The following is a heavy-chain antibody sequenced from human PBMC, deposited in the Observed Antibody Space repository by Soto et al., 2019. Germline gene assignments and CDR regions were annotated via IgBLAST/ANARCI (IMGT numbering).Heavy chain of an antibody. V-gene: IGHV3-74*01. Sequence: DVQLVESGGDLVQPGGSLRLSCVVSGFTFSTYGMNWVRQPPGKGLVWVSRISGDGSTTTYADSVKGRFTISRDNAKNTLYLQMDSLRVEDTAVYYCARGLVWGQGTTVTVAS. CDR2: ISGDGSTT. CDR3: ARGLV. CDR1: GFTFSTYG. J-gene: IGHJ6*02.